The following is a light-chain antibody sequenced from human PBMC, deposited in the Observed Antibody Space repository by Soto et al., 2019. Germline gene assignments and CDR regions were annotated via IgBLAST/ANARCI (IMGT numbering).Light chain of an antibody. V-gene: IGKV4-1*01. CDR1: QNVLYSSNKNY. CDR3: QQYYSTPWT. J-gene: IGKJ1*01. Sequence: DIVMTRSPDSLAVSLGERATINCTSSQNVLYSSNKNYLAWFQQKPGQPPKLLIYWASTRESGVPDRFSGSGSGTDFTLTISSLQAEDVAVYYCQQYYSTPWTFGQGTKVEIK. CDR2: WAS.